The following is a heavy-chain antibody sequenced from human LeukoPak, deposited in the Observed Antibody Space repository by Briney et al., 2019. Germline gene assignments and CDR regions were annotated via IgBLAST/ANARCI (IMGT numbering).Heavy chain of an antibody. V-gene: IGHV4-59*01. D-gene: IGHD2-21*01. J-gene: IGHJ4*02. Sequence: SETLSLSCTVSGASISNYYWNWIRQTPGKGPEWIGYIYYTGSANYNPSLKSRVTISGDTSKNQFSLNLTSVTAADTAVYYCARCTGVVRGLDYWGQGTLVTVSS. CDR2: IYYTGSA. CDR1: GASISNYY. CDR3: ARCTGVVRGLDY.